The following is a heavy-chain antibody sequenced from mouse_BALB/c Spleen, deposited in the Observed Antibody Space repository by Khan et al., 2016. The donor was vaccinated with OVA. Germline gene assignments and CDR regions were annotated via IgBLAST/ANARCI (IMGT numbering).Heavy chain of an antibody. CDR2: IGPGSGST. CDR1: GYTFTSYW. CDR3: AREKDDGRTGYAMDY. D-gene: IGHD1-1*01. J-gene: IGHJ4*01. V-gene: IGHV1S41*01. Sequence: DLVKPGASVKLSCKASGYTFTSYWINWIKQRPGQGLEWIGRIGPGSGSTYYNEVFKGKATLTVDTSSSTAYIQLSSLSSEDSAVYFCAREKDDGRTGYAMDYWGQGTSVTVSS.